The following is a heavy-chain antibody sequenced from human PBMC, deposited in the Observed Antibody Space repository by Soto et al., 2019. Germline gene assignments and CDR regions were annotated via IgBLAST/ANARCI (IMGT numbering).Heavy chain of an antibody. V-gene: IGHV1-8*01. Sequence: QVQLVQSGAEVKKPGASVKVSCKASGYTFTSYDINWLRQASGQGLEWMGWMNPNSGNTGYAQKFQGRVTMTRNTSKMIVYMELSSLRSEDTALYYCAREKGRGKLDYWGQGTLVSVSS. CDR3: AREKGRGKLDY. D-gene: IGHD1-1*01. J-gene: IGHJ4*02. CDR1: GYTFTSYD. CDR2: MNPNSGNT.